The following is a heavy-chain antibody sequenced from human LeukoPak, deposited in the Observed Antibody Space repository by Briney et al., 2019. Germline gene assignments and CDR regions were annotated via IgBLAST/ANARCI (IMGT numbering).Heavy chain of an antibody. D-gene: IGHD6-19*01. V-gene: IGHV4-59*08. J-gene: IGHJ5*02. Sequence: PSETLSLTCTVSGGSISSYYWSWIRQPPGKGLEWIGFIDYSGSTNYNPSLKSRVTISVDTSKTQFSLRLSSVTAADTAVYYCARVLAVAGTIPNWFDPWGQGTLVTVSS. CDR1: GGSISSYY. CDR2: IDYSGST. CDR3: ARVLAVAGTIPNWFDP.